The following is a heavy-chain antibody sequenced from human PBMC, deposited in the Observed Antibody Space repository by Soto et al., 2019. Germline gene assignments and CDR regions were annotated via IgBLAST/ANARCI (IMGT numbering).Heavy chain of an antibody. D-gene: IGHD3-3*01. CDR3: AATVFGEYSHYALDV. CDR1: GDSITGVGYS. J-gene: IGHJ6*02. V-gene: IGHV4-30-2*01. CDR2: IYHTGTT. Sequence: SETLSLTCAVSGDSITGVGYSWSWIRQPPGKALEWIGYIYHTGTTYYTAALKSRVTISLDRSKNRISLSLNSVTAADTAVYYCAATVFGEYSHYALDVWGQGTTVTVSS.